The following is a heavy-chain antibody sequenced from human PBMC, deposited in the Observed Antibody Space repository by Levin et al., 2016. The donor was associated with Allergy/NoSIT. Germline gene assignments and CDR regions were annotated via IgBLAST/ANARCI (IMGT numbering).Heavy chain of an antibody. CDR2: IFYSGST. D-gene: IGHD2-21*01. J-gene: IGHJ4*02. Sequence: SETLSLTCTVSGGSINNSSFFWGWIRQPPGKGLEWIGSIFYSGSTYYNPSLKSRVIISIDTSKNQFSLKLNSVTAADTAVYYCARRIVVMPYYFDSWGQGTLVTVSS. CDR3: ARRIVVMPYYFDS. CDR1: GGSINNSSFF. V-gene: IGHV4-39*01.